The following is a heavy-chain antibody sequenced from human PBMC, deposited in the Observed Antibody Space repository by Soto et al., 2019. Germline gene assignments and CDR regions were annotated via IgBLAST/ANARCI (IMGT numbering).Heavy chain of an antibody. CDR3: AKEGEGSGSYYKV. D-gene: IGHD3-10*01. CDR2: ISGSGGST. J-gene: IGHJ4*02. V-gene: IGHV3-23*01. Sequence: GGSLRLSWAASGFTFSSYAMSWVLQAPGKGLEWVSAISGSGGSTYYADSVKGRFTISRDNSKNTLYLQMNSLRAEDTAVYYSAKEGEGSGSYYKVWGQGTLVTVSS. CDR1: GFTFSSYA.